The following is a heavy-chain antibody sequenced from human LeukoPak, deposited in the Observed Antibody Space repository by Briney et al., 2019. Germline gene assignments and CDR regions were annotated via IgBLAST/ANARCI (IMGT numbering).Heavy chain of an antibody. J-gene: IGHJ4*02. D-gene: IGHD3-16*02. CDR2: IFPADSDT. CDR1: GYSFTTYW. Sequence: GESLKISCKGSGYSFTTYWIDWVRQMPGKGLEWMGIIFPADSDTRYSPSFQGQVTISADKSISTAYLQWSSLKASDTAMYYCARTPPREVSPGGDYFDYWGQGTLVTVSS. CDR3: ARTPPREVSPGGDYFDY. V-gene: IGHV5-51*01.